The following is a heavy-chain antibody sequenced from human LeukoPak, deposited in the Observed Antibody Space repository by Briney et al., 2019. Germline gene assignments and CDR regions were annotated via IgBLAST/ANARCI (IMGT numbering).Heavy chain of an antibody. CDR2: INHSGST. D-gene: IGHD3-22*01. J-gene: IGHJ5*02. V-gene: IGHV4-34*01. Sequence: SETLSLTCAVYGGSFSGYYWSWIRQPPGKGLEWIGEINHSGSTNYNPSLKSRVTISVDTSKNQSSLKLSSVTAADTAVYYCARCRYYDSSGYYPWGQGTLVTVSS. CDR1: GGSFSGYY. CDR3: ARCRYYDSSGYYP.